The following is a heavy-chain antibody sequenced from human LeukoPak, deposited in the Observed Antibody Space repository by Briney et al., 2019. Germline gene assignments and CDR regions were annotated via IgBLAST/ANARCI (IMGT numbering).Heavy chain of an antibody. Sequence: PGGSLRLSCVASGFTFRNYGMTWVRQAPGKGLEWVSSISGSGGNTYYADSVKGRFTISRDNSENTLFLQMNSLRAEDTAIYYCAKWQYYGSGDDYWGQGTLVTVSS. CDR2: ISGSGGNT. J-gene: IGHJ4*02. CDR3: AKWQYYGSGDDY. V-gene: IGHV3-23*01. D-gene: IGHD3-10*01. CDR1: GFTFRNYG.